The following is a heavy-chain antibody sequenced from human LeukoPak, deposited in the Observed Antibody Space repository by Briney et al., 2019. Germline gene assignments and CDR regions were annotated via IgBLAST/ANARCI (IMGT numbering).Heavy chain of an antibody. D-gene: IGHD6-25*01. CDR3: ARGLVAAAALDY. CDR2: INPSGGST. J-gene: IGHJ4*02. Sequence: ASVKVSCKASGYTFTSYYMHWVRQAPGQGLEWMGMINPSGGSTGYAQKFQARVTMTRDTSTSTVYVELSSLRSEDTAVYYCARGLVAAAALDYWGQGTLVTVSS. CDR1: GYTFTSYY. V-gene: IGHV1-46*01.